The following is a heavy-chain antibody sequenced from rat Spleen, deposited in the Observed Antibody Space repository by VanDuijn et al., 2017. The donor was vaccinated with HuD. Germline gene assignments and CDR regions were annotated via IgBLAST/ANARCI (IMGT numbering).Heavy chain of an antibody. CDR1: GFTFRNYD. CDR2: ISPSGGAT. D-gene: IGHD4-3*01. Sequence: EVQLVESGGDLVQPGRSLKLSCAASGFTFRNYDMAWVRQAPTMGLEWVTSISPSGGATYYRDPVKGRFTVSRDNAKNTLYLQLDSLRSEDTATYYCVRQDTSGYSNWFAYWGQGTLVTVSS. J-gene: IGHJ3*01. CDR3: VRQDTSGYSNWFAY. V-gene: IGHV5S13*01.